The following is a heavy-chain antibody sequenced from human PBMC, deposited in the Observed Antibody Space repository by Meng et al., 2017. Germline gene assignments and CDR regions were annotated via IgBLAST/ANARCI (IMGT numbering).Heavy chain of an antibody. D-gene: IGHD3-3*01. V-gene: IGHV3-23*04. CDR3: ARFLGAFDI. Sequence: EVLWVESGGGVCRPGGSLRLSCAASGFTFDDYGMSWVRQAPGKGLEWVSAISGSGGSTYYADSVKGRFTISRDNSKNTLYLQMNSLRAEDTAVYYCARFLGAFDIWGQGTMVTVSS. CDR1: GFTFDDYG. J-gene: IGHJ3*02. CDR2: ISGSGGST.